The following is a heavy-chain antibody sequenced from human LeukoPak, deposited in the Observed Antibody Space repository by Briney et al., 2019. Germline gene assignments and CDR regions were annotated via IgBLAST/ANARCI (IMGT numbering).Heavy chain of an antibody. CDR1: GFTFSRYW. Sequence: GGSLRLSCAASGFTFSRYWMTWVRQAPGKGLEWVANIKQDGSEKYYVDSVKGRFTIPRDNAKNSLYLQMNSLRAEDTAVYYCARAMVWDHGDYWGQGTQVTVSS. CDR2: IKQDGSEK. V-gene: IGHV3-7*01. CDR3: ARAMVWDHGDY. D-gene: IGHD1-26*01. J-gene: IGHJ4*02.